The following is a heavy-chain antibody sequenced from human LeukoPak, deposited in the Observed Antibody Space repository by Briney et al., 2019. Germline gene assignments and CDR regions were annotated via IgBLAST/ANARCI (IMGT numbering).Heavy chain of an antibody. J-gene: IGHJ4*02. V-gene: IGHV1-8*01. D-gene: IGHD3-10*01. CDR2: MNPNSGNT. CDR3: AAEDYYGSGTIDY. CDR1: GYTFTSYD. Sequence: ASVKVSCKASGYTFTSYDINWVRQATGQGLEWMGWMNPNSGNTGYAQKFQGRVTMTRNTSISTVYMELSSLRSEDTAVYYCAAEDYYGSGTIDYWGQGTLVTVSS.